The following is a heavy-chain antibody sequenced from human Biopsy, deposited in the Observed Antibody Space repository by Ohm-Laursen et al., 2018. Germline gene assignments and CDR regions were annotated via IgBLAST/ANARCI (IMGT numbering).Heavy chain of an antibody. V-gene: IGHV4-59*01. CDR3: ARDRGYYSDRTVPGYFDL. D-gene: IGHD3-22*01. J-gene: IGHJ2*01. CDR1: GDSISSYY. Sequence: PGTLSLTWTVSGDSISSYYWSWIRQPPGKGLEWIGYVYYTGSTDYNSSLQSRVTISVDTSKNHFSLRLRSVTPADTAIYYCARDRGYYSDRTVPGYFDLWGRGTLVTVSS. CDR2: VYYTGST.